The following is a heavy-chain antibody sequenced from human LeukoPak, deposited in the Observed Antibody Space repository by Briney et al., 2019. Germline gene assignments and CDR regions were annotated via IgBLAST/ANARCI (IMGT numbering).Heavy chain of an antibody. V-gene: IGHV4-4*07. Sequence: SETLSLTCTVSGGSISSHYWSWIRQPAGKGLEWIGRIYTSGSTNYNPSLKSRVTMSVDTSKNQFSLKLSSVTAADTAVYYCARDQPSIAARPGVGYYYMDVWGKGTTVTVSS. J-gene: IGHJ6*03. CDR1: GGSISSHY. D-gene: IGHD6-6*01. CDR3: ARDQPSIAARPGVGYYYMDV. CDR2: IYTSGST.